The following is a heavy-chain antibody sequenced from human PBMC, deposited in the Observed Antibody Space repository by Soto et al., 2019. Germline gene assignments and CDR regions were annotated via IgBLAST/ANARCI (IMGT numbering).Heavy chain of an antibody. CDR3: ARDPAPTDCSGGSCYSRGFDY. D-gene: IGHD2-15*01. Sequence: GASVKVSCKASGYTFTGYYMHWVRQAPGQGLEWMGWINPNSGDTNYAQKFQGRVTMTRDTSISTAYMELSRLRSDDTAVYYCARDPAPTDCSGGSCYSRGFDYWGQGTLVTVS. CDR1: GYTFTGYY. CDR2: INPNSGDT. J-gene: IGHJ4*02. V-gene: IGHV1-2*02.